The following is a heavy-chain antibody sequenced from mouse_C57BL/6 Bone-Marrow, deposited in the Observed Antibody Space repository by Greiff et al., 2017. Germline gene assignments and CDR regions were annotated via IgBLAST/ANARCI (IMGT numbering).Heavy chain of an antibody. D-gene: IGHD1-1*01. CDR3: ARWGGSSPFDY. Sequence: VQLQQSGAELVRPGASVKLSCKASGYAFTNYLIEWVKQRPGQGLEWIGVINPGSGGTNYNEKFKGKATLTADKSSSTAYMQLSSLTSEDSAVYFCARWGGSSPFDYWGQGTTLTVSS. V-gene: IGHV1-54*01. CDR2: INPGSGGT. CDR1: GYAFTNYL. J-gene: IGHJ2*01.